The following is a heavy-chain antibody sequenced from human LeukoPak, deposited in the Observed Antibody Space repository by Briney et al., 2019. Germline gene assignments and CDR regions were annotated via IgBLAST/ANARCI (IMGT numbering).Heavy chain of an antibody. CDR2: VYQSGST. CDR1: GGSISRSNW. CDR3: AQFSSHSDRLADY. V-gene: IGHV4-4*02. J-gene: IGHJ4*02. Sequence: SETLSLTCAVSGGSISRSNWWRWVRQPPGKGLEWIGDVYQSGSTNFNPSLKSRVSMSVDKSKNQFSLNLSSVTAADTAVYYCAQFSSHSDRLADYWGQGTLVTVSS. D-gene: IGHD6-6*01.